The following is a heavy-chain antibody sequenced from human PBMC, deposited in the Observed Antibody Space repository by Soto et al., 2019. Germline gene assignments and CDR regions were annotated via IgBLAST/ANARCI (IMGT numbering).Heavy chain of an antibody. CDR3: ARGQGAAIGDYYYHGMAV. D-gene: IGHD2-2*02. CDR2: IRSRANNFAT. Sequence: EVQLVESGGGLVQPGGSLKLSCAASGFIFSGSAIHWVLQASGKGLEWVGRIRSRANNFATSSAASVKGRFTFSRDDSKNTAYLQMNTLKPEDTAVYYCARGQGAAIGDYYYHGMAVWGQGTTVTVSS. CDR1: GFIFSGSA. J-gene: IGHJ6*02. V-gene: IGHV3-73*02.